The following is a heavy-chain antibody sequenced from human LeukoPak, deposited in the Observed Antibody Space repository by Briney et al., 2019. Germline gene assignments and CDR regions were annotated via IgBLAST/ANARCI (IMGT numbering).Heavy chain of an antibody. CDR1: GFTFSSYG. CDR3: AKDGAWLRFDD. J-gene: IGHJ4*02. V-gene: IGHV3-23*01. Sequence: PGGSLRLSCAASGFTFSSYGMSWVRQAPGKGLEWVSGISPGGGPTYYADSVRGRFSISRDDLKNTLYLQMTNLRAEDTAVYYCAKDGAWLRFDDWGQGILVTVSS. D-gene: IGHD5-12*01. CDR2: ISPGGGPT.